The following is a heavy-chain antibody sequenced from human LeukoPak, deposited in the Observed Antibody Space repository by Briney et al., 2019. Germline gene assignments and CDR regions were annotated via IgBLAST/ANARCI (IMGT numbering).Heavy chain of an antibody. D-gene: IGHD3-3*01. CDR1: GGTFSSYA. Sequence: SVKVSCKASGGTFSSYAISWVRQAPGQGLEWMGGIIPIFGTANYAQKFQGRVTITADKSTSTAYMELSSLRSEDTAVYYCASFGMAPRTIVIPAGDYYYMDVWGKGTTVTVSS. CDR2: IIPIFGTA. CDR3: ASFGMAPRTIVIPAGDYYYMDV. J-gene: IGHJ6*03. V-gene: IGHV1-69*06.